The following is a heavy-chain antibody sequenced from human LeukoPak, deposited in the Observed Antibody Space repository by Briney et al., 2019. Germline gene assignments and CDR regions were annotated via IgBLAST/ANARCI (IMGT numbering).Heavy chain of an antibody. J-gene: IGHJ4*02. Sequence: KVSCKASGYTFTSYGISWVRQAPGQGLEWMGIIYPSDSNTRYSPSFQGQVTISADKSISTAYLQWTSLKASDTAMYYCARWLIDTASDYWGQGTLVTVSS. V-gene: IGHV5-51*01. CDR3: ARWLIDTASDY. D-gene: IGHD5-18*01. CDR2: IYPSDSNT. CDR1: GYTFTSYG.